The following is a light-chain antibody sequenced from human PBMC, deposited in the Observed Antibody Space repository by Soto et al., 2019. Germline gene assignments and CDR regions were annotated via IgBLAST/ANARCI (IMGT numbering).Light chain of an antibody. V-gene: IGLV1-40*01. CDR2: GNN. CDR3: QSYDNSLSGYV. CDR1: SSNIGAGYD. Sequence: QLVLTQPPSVSGAPGQRVTISCTGSSSNIGAGYDVHWYQQLPGTAPKLLIYGNNNRPSGVPDRFSGSKSGTSASLAITGLQAEDEADYYCQSYDNSLSGYVFGTGTKVTVL. J-gene: IGLJ1*01.